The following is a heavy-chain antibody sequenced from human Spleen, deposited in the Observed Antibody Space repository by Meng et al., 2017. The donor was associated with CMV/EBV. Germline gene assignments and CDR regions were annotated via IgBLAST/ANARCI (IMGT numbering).Heavy chain of an antibody. CDR2: VYDSGST. V-gene: IGHV4-61*08. CDR3: ASSHPRLWGPAAKIDP. J-gene: IGHJ5*02. D-gene: IGHD2-2*01. Sequence: SETLSLTCTVSSGSVRTVGYYWTWLRQSPGKGLEWIGYVYDSGSTKYNPSLKSRVTISLDTSTNQFSLNLSSVTAADTAVYYCASSHPRLWGPAAKIDPWGQGTLVTVSS. CDR1: SGSVRTVGYY.